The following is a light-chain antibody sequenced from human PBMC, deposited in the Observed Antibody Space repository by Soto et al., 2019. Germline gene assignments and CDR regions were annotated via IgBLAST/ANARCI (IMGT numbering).Light chain of an antibody. J-gene: IGKJ2*01. CDR2: DAS. CDR3: QQYNNWPRT. Sequence: EVVMTQSPATLSVSPGERATVSCRAIQSVSTNLAWYQQRPGQAPRLLIYDASTRATGIPARFSGSGSGTEFTLTITSLQSEDFGFYYCQQYNNWPRTFGQWTELLIK. CDR1: QSVSTN. V-gene: IGKV3D-15*01.